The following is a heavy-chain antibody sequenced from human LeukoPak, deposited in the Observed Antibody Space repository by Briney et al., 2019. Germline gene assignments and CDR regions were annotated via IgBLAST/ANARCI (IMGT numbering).Heavy chain of an antibody. J-gene: IGHJ3*02. CDR2: IYYSGST. CDR3: ARVPSSYDILTGYYNRGAFGI. CDR1: GGSINSNHYY. V-gene: IGHV4-39*07. D-gene: IGHD3-9*01. Sequence: SETLSLTCTVSGGSINSNHYYWGWIRQPPGTGLEWIGSIYYSGSTYSNPSLKSRVTISVDTSKNQFSLNLSSVTAADTAVYYCARVPSSYDILTGYYNRGAFGIWGQGTMVTVSS.